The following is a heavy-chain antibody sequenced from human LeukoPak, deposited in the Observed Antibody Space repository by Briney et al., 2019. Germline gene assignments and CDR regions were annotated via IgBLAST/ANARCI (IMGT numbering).Heavy chain of an antibody. CDR1: GVSISTYY. J-gene: IGHJ3*02. CDR2: IADSGST. D-gene: IGHD5-18*01. Sequence: PSETLSLTCSVSGVSISTYYWGWIRQAPGKGLEWIGYIADSGSTNYNPSLKSRVSISVDTSKNQISPKLSSVTAADTAVYYCARLDSYADDAFDIWGQGTMVTVSS. V-gene: IGHV4-59*01. CDR3: ARLDSYADDAFDI.